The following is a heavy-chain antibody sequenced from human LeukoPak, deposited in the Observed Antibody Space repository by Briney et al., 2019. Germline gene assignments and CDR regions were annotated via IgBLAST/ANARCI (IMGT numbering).Heavy chain of an antibody. Sequence: SETLSLTCTVSGGSISSYYGSWIRQPPGKGREWIGYIYYSGSTNYNPYLKSRVTISVDTSKNQFSLKLSSVTAADTAVYYCARARPYYYDSSGSFDYWGQGTLVTVSS. CDR2: IYYSGST. CDR1: GGSISSYY. J-gene: IGHJ4*02. CDR3: ARARPYYYDSSGSFDY. V-gene: IGHV4-59*01. D-gene: IGHD3-22*01.